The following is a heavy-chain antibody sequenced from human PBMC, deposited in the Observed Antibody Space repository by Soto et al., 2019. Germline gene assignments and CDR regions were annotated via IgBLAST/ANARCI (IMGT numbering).Heavy chain of an antibody. CDR3: AGSLVGSSTFWY. V-gene: IGHV4-34*01. CDR2: INHSGST. D-gene: IGHD6-13*01. CDR1: GGSFSGYY. Sequence: QVQLQQWGAGLLKPSETLSLTCAVYGGSFSGYYWSWIRQPPGKGLEWIGEINHSGSTNYNPSLKSRVTISVDTSKNQFSLKLSSVTAADTAVYYCAGSLVGSSTFWYWGQGTLVTVSS. J-gene: IGHJ4*02.